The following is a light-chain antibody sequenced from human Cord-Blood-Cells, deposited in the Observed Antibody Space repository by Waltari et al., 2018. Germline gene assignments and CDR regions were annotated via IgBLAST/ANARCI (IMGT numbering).Light chain of an antibody. Sequence: QSALTQPPSASGSPGQSVTISCTGTSSDVGGYNYVSWYPQHPGKAPKLKFYEVSKRPSGVPDRFSGSKSGNTASLTVSGLQAEDEADYYCSSYAGSNNLVFGGGTKLTVL. CDR3: SSYAGSNNLV. CDR2: EVS. V-gene: IGLV2-8*01. J-gene: IGLJ3*02. CDR1: SSDVGGYNY.